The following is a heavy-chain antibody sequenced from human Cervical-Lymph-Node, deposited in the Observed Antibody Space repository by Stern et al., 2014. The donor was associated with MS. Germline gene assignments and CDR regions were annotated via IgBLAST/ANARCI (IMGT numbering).Heavy chain of an antibody. CDR1: GFTFDDYG. V-gene: IGHV3-20*01. CDR3: ARVRCEPYYYYYGMDV. D-gene: IGHD2-8*01. J-gene: IGHJ6*02. CDR2: INWNGGST. Sequence: EVHLVESGGGVVRPGGSLRLSCAASGFTFDDYGMSWVRQAPGKGLEWVSGINWNGGSTGYADSVKGRFTISRDNAKNSLYLQMNSLRAEDTALYHCARVRCEPYYYYYGMDVWGQGTTVTVSS.